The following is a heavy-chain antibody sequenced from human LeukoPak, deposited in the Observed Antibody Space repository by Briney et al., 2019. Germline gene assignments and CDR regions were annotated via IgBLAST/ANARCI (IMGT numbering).Heavy chain of an antibody. J-gene: IGHJ6*02. CDR2: ISGSGGST. V-gene: IGHV3-23*01. Sequence: GGSLRLSCAASGFSFGNYAMSWVRQAPGKGLEWVSAISGSGGSTYYADSVKGRFTISRDNSKNTLYLQMNSLRAEDTAVYYCAKGAHGYCSGGSCWAFYGMDVWGQGTTVTVSS. CDR1: GFSFGNYA. D-gene: IGHD2-15*01. CDR3: AKGAHGYCSGGSCWAFYGMDV.